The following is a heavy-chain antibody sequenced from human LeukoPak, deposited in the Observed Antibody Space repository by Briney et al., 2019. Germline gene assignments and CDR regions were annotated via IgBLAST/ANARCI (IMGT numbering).Heavy chain of an antibody. Sequence: ASVKVSCKASGYTFTSYGISWVRQAPGQGLEWMGWISAYNGNTNYAQKFQGRVTITADKSTSTAYMELSSLRSGDTAVYYCARERGGYSYGYYYYYMDVWGKGTTVTVSS. CDR3: ARERGGYSYGYYYYYMDV. V-gene: IGHV1-18*01. CDR1: GYTFTSYG. J-gene: IGHJ6*03. D-gene: IGHD5-18*01. CDR2: ISAYNGNT.